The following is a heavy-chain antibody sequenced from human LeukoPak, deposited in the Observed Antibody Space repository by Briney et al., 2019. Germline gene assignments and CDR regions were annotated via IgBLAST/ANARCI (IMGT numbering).Heavy chain of an antibody. Sequence: ASVKVSCKASGGTFSSYAISWVRQAPGQGLEWMGRIIPILGIANYAQKFQGRVTITADKSTSTAYMELNSLRVEDTAVYYCARDGPAAGHAFDYWGQGTLVTVSS. V-gene: IGHV1-69*04. J-gene: IGHJ4*02. CDR2: IIPILGIA. CDR3: ARDGPAAGHAFDY. CDR1: GGTFSSYA.